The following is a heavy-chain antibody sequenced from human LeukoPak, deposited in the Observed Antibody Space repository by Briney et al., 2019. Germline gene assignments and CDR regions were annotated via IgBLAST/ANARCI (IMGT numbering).Heavy chain of an antibody. Sequence: GGSLRLSCAVSGFSFSSYWMHWVRQAPGKGLVWVSRINSDGSSTSYADSVKGRFTISRDNAKNTLYLQMNSLRAEDTAVYYCGRDRSAPYYDLDYWGQGTLVTVSS. CDR2: INSDGSST. D-gene: IGHD2/OR15-2a*01. J-gene: IGHJ4*02. CDR3: GRDRSAPYYDLDY. CDR1: GFSFSSYW. V-gene: IGHV3-74*01.